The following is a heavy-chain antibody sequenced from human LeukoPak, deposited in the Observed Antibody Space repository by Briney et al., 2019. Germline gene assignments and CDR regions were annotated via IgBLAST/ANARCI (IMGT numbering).Heavy chain of an antibody. Sequence: ASVKVSCKASGYTFTSYYMHWVRQAPGQGLEWMGIINPSGDSTSYEQRFRGRLTMTRDTSTNTVYMELSSLRSEDTAVYYCARHPSPQLHHFDYWGQGTLVTVSS. D-gene: IGHD2-2*01. CDR2: INPSGDST. CDR1: GYTFTSYY. V-gene: IGHV1-46*01. J-gene: IGHJ4*02. CDR3: ARHPSPQLHHFDY.